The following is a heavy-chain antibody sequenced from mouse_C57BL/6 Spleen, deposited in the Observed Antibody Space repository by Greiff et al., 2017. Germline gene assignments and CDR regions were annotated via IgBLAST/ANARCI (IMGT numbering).Heavy chain of an antibody. Sequence: QVQLQQPGAELVKPGASVKVSCKASGYTFTSYWMHWVKQRPGQGLEWIGRIHPSDSDTNYNQKFKGKATLTVDESSSTAYMQLSSLTSEDSAVYYCAIAHYYGSSSYYCDYWGQGTTLTVSS. V-gene: IGHV1-74*01. J-gene: IGHJ2*01. CDR1: GYTFTSYW. D-gene: IGHD1-1*01. CDR3: AIAHYYGSSSYYCDY. CDR2: IHPSDSDT.